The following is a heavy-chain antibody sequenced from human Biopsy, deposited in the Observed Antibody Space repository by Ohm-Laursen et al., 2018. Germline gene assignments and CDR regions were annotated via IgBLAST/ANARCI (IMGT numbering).Heavy chain of an antibody. J-gene: IGHJ4*02. V-gene: IGHV4-59*11. D-gene: IGHD4-23*01. Sequence: GTLSLTCIVSGGSFTGHYWSWIRQPPGKGLEWIGHISYTGYTSYNASLKSRVTISVDTSRNHFSLRLNSLTAADTAVYYCARGSDDFGGLYFPRWGQGTLLTVSS. CDR1: GGSFTGHY. CDR3: ARGSDDFGGLYFPR. CDR2: ISYTGYT.